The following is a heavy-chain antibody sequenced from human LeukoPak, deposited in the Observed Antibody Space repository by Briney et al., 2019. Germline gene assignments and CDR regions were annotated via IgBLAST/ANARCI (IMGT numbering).Heavy chain of an antibody. J-gene: IGHJ2*01. D-gene: IGHD3-9*01. CDR3: ARFPKTGYWAYYYYFDL. CDR2: ISSSSSNYI. CDR1: GFTFSSYT. Sequence: GGSLRLSCAASGFTFSSYTMNWVRQAPGKGLEWVSSISSSSSNYIYYADSVKGRFTISRDNAKNSLYLQLNSLRVEDTAVYYCARFPKTGYWAYYYYFDLWGRGTLVTVSS. V-gene: IGHV3-21*01.